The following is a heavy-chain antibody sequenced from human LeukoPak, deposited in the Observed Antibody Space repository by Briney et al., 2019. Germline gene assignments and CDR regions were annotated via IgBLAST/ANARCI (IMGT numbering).Heavy chain of an antibody. V-gene: IGHV1-69*13. CDR1: GGTFSSYA. CDR2: IIPIFGTA. J-gene: IGHJ4*02. D-gene: IGHD3-10*01. Sequence: SVKVSCKASGGTFSSYAISWVRQAPGQGLEWTGGIIPIFGTANYAQKFQGRVTITADESTSTAYMELSSLRSEDTAVYYCARDPGGNYYGSGSYSYFDYWGQGTLVTVSS. CDR3: ARDPGGNYYGSGSYSYFDY.